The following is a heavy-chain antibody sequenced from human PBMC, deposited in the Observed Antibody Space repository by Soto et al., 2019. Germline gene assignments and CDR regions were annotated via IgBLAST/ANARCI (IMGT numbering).Heavy chain of an antibody. D-gene: IGHD6-6*01. J-gene: IGHJ4*02. V-gene: IGHV3-74*01. CDR1: GFTFRSYW. CDR3: ASGGSSLNFDS. Sequence: EVQLVESGGGLVQPGGSLRLSCAASGFTFRSYWMQWVRQAPGKGLVWVAWISDESSTSYADSVKGRFTTSRDNAKNTMYLQRNSLRAEDTAVYYCASGGSSLNFDSWGQGTLVTVSS. CDR2: ISDESST.